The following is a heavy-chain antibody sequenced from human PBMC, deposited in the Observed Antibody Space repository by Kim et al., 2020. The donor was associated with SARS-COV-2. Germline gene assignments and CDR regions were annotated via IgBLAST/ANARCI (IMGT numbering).Heavy chain of an antibody. J-gene: IGHJ3*02. Sequence: ADSVKGRFTISRDNAKNSLYLQMNSLRAEDTAVYYCARDVAARPGDAFDIWGQGTMVTVAS. CDR3: ARDVAARPGDAFDI. D-gene: IGHD6-6*01. V-gene: IGHV3-11*05.